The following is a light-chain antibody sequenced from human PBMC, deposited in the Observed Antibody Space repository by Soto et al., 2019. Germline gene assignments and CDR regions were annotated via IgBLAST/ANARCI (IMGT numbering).Light chain of an antibody. Sequence: QSVLTQPPSASGSPGQSVTISCTGTKSDIGVYDFVSWYQHHPGKAPRLIIYEVVQRPSGVPDRFSGSKSGNTASLTVSGLQTEDEADYYCCSYTSSHTRVFGTGTKVTVL. J-gene: IGLJ1*01. CDR1: KSDIGVYDF. CDR3: CSYTSSHTRV. CDR2: EVV. V-gene: IGLV2-8*01.